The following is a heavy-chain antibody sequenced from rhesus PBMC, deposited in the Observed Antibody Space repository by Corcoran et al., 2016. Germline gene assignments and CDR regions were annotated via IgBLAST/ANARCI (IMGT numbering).Heavy chain of an antibody. V-gene: IGHV4S12*01. CDR2: IYSNSEST. D-gene: IGHD3-3*01. Sequence: QVQLQESGPGVVKPSGTLSLTCAVSGGTISRAYYYWSWLRQPPVKGLAWIGGIYSNSESTNYNPSLKSRVTISKDTSKNQFSLKLSSVTATDTAVYYCARGSVDFWSGYYYFDYWGQGVMVTVSS. CDR3: ARGSVDFWSGYYYFDY. CDR1: GGTISRAYYY. J-gene: IGHJ4*01.